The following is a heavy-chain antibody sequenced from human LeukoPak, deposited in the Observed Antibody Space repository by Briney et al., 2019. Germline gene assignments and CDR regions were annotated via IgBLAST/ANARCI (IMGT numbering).Heavy chain of an antibody. CDR1: GGSFSGYY. CDR3: ARHWTSIAARSDAFDI. CDR2: INHSGST. D-gene: IGHD6-6*01. Sequence: SETLSLTCAIYGGSFSGYYWNWIRQSPGKGLEWIGEINHSGSTNYNPSLKSRVTISVDTSKNQFSLKLSSVTAADTAVYYCARHWTSIAARSDAFDIWGQGTMVTVSS. J-gene: IGHJ3*02. V-gene: IGHV4-34*01.